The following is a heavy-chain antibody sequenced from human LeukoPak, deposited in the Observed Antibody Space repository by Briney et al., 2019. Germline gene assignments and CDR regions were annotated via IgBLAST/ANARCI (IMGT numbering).Heavy chain of an antibody. V-gene: IGHV3-23*01. Sequence: PGGPLRLSCAVSGFSVSSFGMSWVRQAPGKGLEWISAISVDGETTWYADSVKGRFIISRDSSKNTLYLRLSSLRAEDTAIYYCAQGYSSGWYPSWGQGSLVSVSS. CDR2: ISVDGETT. D-gene: IGHD6-19*01. CDR1: GFSVSSFG. J-gene: IGHJ5*02. CDR3: AQGYSSGWYPS.